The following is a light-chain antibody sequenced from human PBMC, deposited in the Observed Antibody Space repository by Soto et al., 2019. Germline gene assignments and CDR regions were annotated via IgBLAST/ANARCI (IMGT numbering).Light chain of an antibody. CDR3: QQNYGTCT. J-gene: IGKJ3*01. CDR2: AET. CDR1: KSRSTY. V-gene: IGKV1-39*01. Sequence: DIQMTQSPSSLSASVGDRVTINCRASKSRSTYLNWYQQKTVKAPKLPIYAETSLQSGGPSRFSGSGSGTEFSRTVIMLQPEDFTAYECQQNYGTCTFSPGANVDI.